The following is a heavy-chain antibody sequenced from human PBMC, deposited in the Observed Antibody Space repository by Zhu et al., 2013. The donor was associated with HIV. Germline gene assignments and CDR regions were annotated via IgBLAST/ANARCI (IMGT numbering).Heavy chain of an antibody. Sequence: QVQLMQSGPEVKKPGASVRVSCKASGYTFSDYFIHWVRQVPGQGLEWMGRLNPKGGSTWYARELQGRVTMTRDTSTGTVYLDLSSLRSDDTAVYYCARDASPYYYGSAGFDYWGQGTQVTVSS. CDR2: LNPKGGST. D-gene: IGHD3-10*01. CDR1: GYTFSDYF. J-gene: IGHJ4*02. CDR3: ARDASPYYYGSAGFDY. V-gene: IGHV1-46*04.